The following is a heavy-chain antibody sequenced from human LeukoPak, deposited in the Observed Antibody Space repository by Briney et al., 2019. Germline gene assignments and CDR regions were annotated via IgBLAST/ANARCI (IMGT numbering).Heavy chain of an antibody. CDR2: IIPIYGTA. V-gene: IGHV1-69*13. CDR1: GGTFSSYA. J-gene: IGHJ4*02. CDR3: ARRSSGWYTLDY. D-gene: IGHD6-19*01. Sequence: SVKVSCKASGGTFSSYAISWVRQAPGQGLEWMGGIIPIYGTANYAQKFQGRVTITADESTSTAYMELSSLRSEDTAVYYCARRSSGWYTLDYWGQGTLVTVSS.